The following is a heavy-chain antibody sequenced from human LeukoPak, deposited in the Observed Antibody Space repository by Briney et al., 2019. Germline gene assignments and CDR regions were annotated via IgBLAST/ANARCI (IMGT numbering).Heavy chain of an antibody. CDR1: GGSISSYY. J-gene: IGHJ6*02. Sequence: SETLSLTCTVSGGSISSYYWSWIRQPPGKGLEWIGYNYYSGSTNYNPSLKSRVTISVDTSKNQFSLKLSSVTAADTAVYYCARDPGYYYDSSGPDYYYYYGMDVWGQGTTVTVSS. CDR2: NYYSGST. D-gene: IGHD3-22*01. CDR3: ARDPGYYYDSSGPDYYYYYGMDV. V-gene: IGHV4-59*01.